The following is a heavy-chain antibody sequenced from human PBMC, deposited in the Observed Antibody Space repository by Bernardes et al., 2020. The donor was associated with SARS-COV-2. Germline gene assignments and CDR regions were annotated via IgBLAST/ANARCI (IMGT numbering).Heavy chain of an antibody. J-gene: IGHJ4*02. CDR2: IYYNGNT. V-gene: IGHV4-61*08. Sequence: SESLSLTCTVSGSSVSSGGYYWSWIRQPPGKGLEWVGFIYYNGNTNYNPSLKSRVTISVDTSKNQLSLKLTSVTAADTAVYYCARDVRGGTLDYWGQGTPVTGSS. CDR1: GSSVSSGGYY. CDR3: ARDVRGGTLDY. D-gene: IGHD2-15*01.